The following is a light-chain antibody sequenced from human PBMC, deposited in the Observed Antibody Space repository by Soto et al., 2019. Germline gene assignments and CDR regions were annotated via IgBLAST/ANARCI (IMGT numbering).Light chain of an antibody. CDR1: QSVSGW. Sequence: DIHMTQSPSTLSASVLDTVTFTFLASQSVSGWLAWYQQKPGEAPKLLIYKASTLKSGVPSRFSGSGSGTEFTLTISSLQPDDFATYYCQHYNSYSEAFGQGTKVDIK. J-gene: IGKJ1*01. CDR3: QHYNSYSEA. CDR2: KAS. V-gene: IGKV1-5*03.